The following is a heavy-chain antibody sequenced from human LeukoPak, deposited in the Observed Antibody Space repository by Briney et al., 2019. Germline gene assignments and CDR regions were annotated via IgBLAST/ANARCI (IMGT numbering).Heavy chain of an antibody. Sequence: GGPLRLSCAASGFSLRSYCRNWVRRAPARGLEWCSFYSRSSTIKYYADSVKGRFTISRDSAKNTLHLQMNSLRAEDTAVYYCARGAHYYYDGSGPGSAYDYWGQGTLVAVSS. CDR1: GFSLRSYC. CDR2: YSRSSTIK. V-gene: IGHV3-48*01. D-gene: IGHD3-22*01. J-gene: IGHJ4*02. CDR3: ARGAHYYYDGSGPGSAYDY.